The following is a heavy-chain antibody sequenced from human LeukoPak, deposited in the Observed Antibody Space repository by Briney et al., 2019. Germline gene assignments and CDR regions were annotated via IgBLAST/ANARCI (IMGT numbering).Heavy chain of an antibody. J-gene: IGHJ4*02. CDR1: GFTFSSYW. D-gene: IGHD5-18*01. CDR2: INSDGSST. Sequence: GGSLRLSCAASGFTFSSYWMHWVRQAPGKGLVWVSRINSDGSSTSYADSVKGRFTISRDNAKNTLYLQMNSLRAEDTAVYYCAKDVGNSYGFYFDYWGQGTLVTVSS. V-gene: IGHV3-74*01. CDR3: AKDVGNSYGFYFDY.